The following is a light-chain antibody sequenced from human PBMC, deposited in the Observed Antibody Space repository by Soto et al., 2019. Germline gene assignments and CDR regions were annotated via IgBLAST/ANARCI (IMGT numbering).Light chain of an antibody. CDR1: NSNTGAGYD. CDR3: QSYDTSLNDWV. Sequence: QSVLTQPPSVSGAPGQRVTISCTGSNSNTGAGYDVHWYQQFPGMAPKLLIFGNYERPSGVPDRFSGSKSGPSASLAISGLQTEDEADYYCQSYDTSLNDWVFGGGTKLTVL. V-gene: IGLV1-40*01. CDR2: GNY. J-gene: IGLJ3*02.